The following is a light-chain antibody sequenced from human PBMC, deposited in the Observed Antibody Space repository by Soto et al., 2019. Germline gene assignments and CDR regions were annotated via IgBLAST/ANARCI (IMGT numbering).Light chain of an antibody. Sequence: DIQMTQSPSALSAYLGDRVTITSRTSQSISSHLNWYQHKLGKAPKLLLFGASSLQSGVPSRFSGSGSGTEFTRTIRRLFPADFATYYCQQSYGTSRTFGQGARLDFK. CDR3: QQSYGTSRT. CDR1: QSISSH. J-gene: IGKJ2*01. V-gene: IGKV1-39*01. CDR2: GAS.